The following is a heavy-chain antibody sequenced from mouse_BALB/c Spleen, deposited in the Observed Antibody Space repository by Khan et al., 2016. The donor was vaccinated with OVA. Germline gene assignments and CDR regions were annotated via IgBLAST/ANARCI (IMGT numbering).Heavy chain of an antibody. CDR3: ARRNYFGYTFAF. CDR1: GYTFTDYN. CDR2: ISPGSGDT. J-gene: IGHJ3*01. Sequence: QVQLKESGAELARPGASVKLSCTASGYTFTDYNINWVKQRTGQGLEWIGEISPGSGDTYYNERFMGKATLTADKSSSTAYMQLSSLTSEASAVYFCARRNYFGYTFAFWGQGTLVTVSA. V-gene: IGHV1-77*01. D-gene: IGHD1-2*01.